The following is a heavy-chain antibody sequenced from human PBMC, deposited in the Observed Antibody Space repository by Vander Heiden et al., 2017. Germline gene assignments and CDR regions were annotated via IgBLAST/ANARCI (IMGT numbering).Heavy chain of an antibody. Sequence: EAQLVESGGGVVQPGGYLRLSCAASGFSFSRHWMHWVGQAPGKGLVWISRINFDGRSITYADSVKGRFTISRDNAKSTLYLQMNSLRAEDTAVYYCARDGSLSGGYDFDSWGQGTLVTVSS. D-gene: IGHD5-12*01. V-gene: IGHV3-74*01. CDR3: ARDGSLSGGYDFDS. J-gene: IGHJ4*02. CDR2: INFDGRSI. CDR1: GFSFSRHW.